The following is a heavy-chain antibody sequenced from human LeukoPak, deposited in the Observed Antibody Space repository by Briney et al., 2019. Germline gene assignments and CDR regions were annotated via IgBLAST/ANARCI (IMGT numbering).Heavy chain of an antibody. J-gene: IGHJ3*01. D-gene: IGHD2-15*01. CDR3: ATAQRCSGGTCYAWTDAFHV. CDR2: VHLNGGGT. CDR1: GHIFTVDS. Sequence: ASAKVSCTASGHIFTVDSIHWVRQAPGQGLEWLGWVHLNGGGTYRAQKFEGRVTMTKGSSISTASLDLSGLTSDDTAVYYCATAQRCSGGTCYAWTDAFHVWAKGQWSSSLQ. V-gene: IGHV1-2*02.